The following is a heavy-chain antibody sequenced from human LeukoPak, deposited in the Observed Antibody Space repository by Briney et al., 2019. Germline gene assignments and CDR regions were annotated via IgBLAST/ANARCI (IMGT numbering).Heavy chain of an antibody. V-gene: IGHV4-30-2*01. J-gene: IGHJ4*02. CDR1: GGSISSGGYY. CDR3: ARAYYDFWSGWGPPHPQAFDY. Sequence: PSQTLSLTCTVSGGSISSGGYYWSWIRQPPGKGLEWIGYIYHSGSTYYNPSLKSRVTISVDRSKNQFSLKLSSVTAADTAVYYRARAYYDFWSGWGPPHPQAFDYWGQGTLVTVSS. D-gene: IGHD3-3*01. CDR2: IYHSGST.